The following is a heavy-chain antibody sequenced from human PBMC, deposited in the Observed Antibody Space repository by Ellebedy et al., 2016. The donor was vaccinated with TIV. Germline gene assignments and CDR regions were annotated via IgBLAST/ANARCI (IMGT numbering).Heavy chain of an antibody. V-gene: IGHV1-24*01. CDR2: VDPKDGKR. Sequence: ASVKVSCKVSGYTLTELLMHWVRQAPGKGPEWMGGVDPKDGKRIYAQKFQGRVTMTEDTSTDTAYIDVSSLRPEDTAVYYCATLVRYTYGRRGMDVWGQGTTVTVSS. D-gene: IGHD5-18*01. CDR1: GYTLTELL. CDR3: ATLVRYTYGRRGMDV. J-gene: IGHJ6*02.